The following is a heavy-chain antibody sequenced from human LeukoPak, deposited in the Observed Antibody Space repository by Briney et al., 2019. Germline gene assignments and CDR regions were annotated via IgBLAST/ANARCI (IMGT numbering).Heavy chain of an antibody. CDR2: ISYDGSNK. CDR1: GFTFSSYA. V-gene: IGHV3-30*01. D-gene: IGHD3-10*01. J-gene: IGHJ4*02. Sequence: GRSLRLSCAASGFTFSSYAMHWVRQAPGKGLEWVAVISYDGSNKYYADSVKGRFTISRDDSKNTLYLQMNSLRAEDTAVHYCARGRRMVRGVMDYFDYWGQGTLVTVSS. CDR3: ARGRRMVRGVMDYFDY.